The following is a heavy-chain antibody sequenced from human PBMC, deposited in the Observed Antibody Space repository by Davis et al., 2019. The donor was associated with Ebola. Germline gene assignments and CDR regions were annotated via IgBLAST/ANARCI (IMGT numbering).Heavy chain of an antibody. J-gene: IGHJ4*02. V-gene: IGHV3-30*04. CDR2: ISYDGSNK. Sequence: PGGSLRLSCAASGFTFSSYAMHWVRQAPGKGLEWVAVISYDGSNKYYADSVKGRFTISRDNSKNTLYLQMNSLRAEDTAVYYCARWGVTAAYYWGQGTLVTVSS. CDR3: ARWGVTAAYY. CDR1: GFTFSSYA. D-gene: IGHD2-21*02.